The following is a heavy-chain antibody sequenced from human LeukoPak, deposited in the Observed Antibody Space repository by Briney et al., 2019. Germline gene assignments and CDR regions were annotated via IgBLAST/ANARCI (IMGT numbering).Heavy chain of an antibody. J-gene: IGHJ6*03. CDR3: ARGEVVTASLPDYFYYYMDV. V-gene: IGHV3-7*01. CDR2: IREDGGEK. D-gene: IGHD2-21*02. CDR1: GFTFTKHW. Sequence: GGSLRLSCAATGFTFTKHWMSWVRQSKDKGLECVAKIREDGGEKHYVDSVKGRFTISRDNAKNSLFLQMNSLRAEDTAVYYCARGEVVTASLPDYFYYYMDVWGKGTTVTISS.